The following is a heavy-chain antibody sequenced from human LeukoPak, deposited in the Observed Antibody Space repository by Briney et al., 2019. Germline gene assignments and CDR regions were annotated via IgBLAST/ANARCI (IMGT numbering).Heavy chain of an antibody. CDR2: IYYSGST. CDR1: GGSISSYY. CDR3: ARDHSPYCGGDCSPFDY. Sequence: LETLSLTCTVSGGSISSYYWSWIRQPPGKGLEWIGYIYYSGSTNYNPSLKSRVTMSVDTSKNQFSLKLSSVTAADTAVYYCARDHSPYCGGDCSPFDYWGQGTLVTVSS. D-gene: IGHD2-21*01. J-gene: IGHJ4*02. V-gene: IGHV4-59*12.